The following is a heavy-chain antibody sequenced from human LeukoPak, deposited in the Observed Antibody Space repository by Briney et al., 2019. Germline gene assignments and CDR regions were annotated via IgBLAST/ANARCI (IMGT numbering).Heavy chain of an antibody. J-gene: IGHJ4*02. CDR2: MRGNGET. CDR3: ARASWVSSTDAVR. V-gene: IGHV3-23*01. Sequence: QPGGSLRLSCAASGLSFSTFAMSWVRQGPARGLEWVSSMRGNGETFYADSVKGRFTLSSDSSRNTVYLQLNNLRVEDTAIYYCARASWVSSTDAVRWGQGTRVTVSS. D-gene: IGHD3-16*01. CDR1: GLSFSTFA.